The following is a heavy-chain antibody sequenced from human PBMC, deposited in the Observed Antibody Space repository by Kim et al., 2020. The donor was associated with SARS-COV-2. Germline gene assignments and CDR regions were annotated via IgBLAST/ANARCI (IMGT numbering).Heavy chain of an antibody. V-gene: IGHV4-39*01. CDR1: GGSISSSSYY. CDR3: ARPSGDDYGDPVGY. J-gene: IGHJ4*02. D-gene: IGHD4-17*01. CDR2: IYYSGST. Sequence: SETLSLTCTVSGGSISSSSYYWGWIRQPPGKGLEWIGSIYYSGSTYYNPSLKSRVTISVDTSKNQFSLKLSSVTAADTAVYYCARPSGDDYGDPVGYWGQGTLVTVSS.